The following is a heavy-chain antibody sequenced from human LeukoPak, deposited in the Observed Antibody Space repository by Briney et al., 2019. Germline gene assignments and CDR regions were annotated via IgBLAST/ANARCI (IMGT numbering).Heavy chain of an antibody. CDR2: IKEDGSDK. CDR3: ATWGSIFGVTFFDF. Sequence: MXWXXXXXGXGLEWVATIKEDGSDKHYVDSARGRFTISRDNAKNSLYLQMNALRADDTAVYYCATWGSIFGVTFFDFWGQGTLVTISS. J-gene: IGHJ4*02. D-gene: IGHD3-3*01. V-gene: IGHV3-7*01.